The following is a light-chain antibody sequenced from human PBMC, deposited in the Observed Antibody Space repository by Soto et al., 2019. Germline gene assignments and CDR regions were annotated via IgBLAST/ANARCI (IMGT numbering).Light chain of an antibody. CDR1: QSIDRY. Sequence: DIQMTQSPSSLSASVGDTVTITCRASQSIDRYLNWYQQKPGKAPKLLIYAASILESGVPSRFSVIGSGTDFALTISSLQPEDFVIYYCQQSFNSPYTFGQGTKVEIK. CDR3: QQSFNSPYT. V-gene: IGKV1-39*01. J-gene: IGKJ2*01. CDR2: AAS.